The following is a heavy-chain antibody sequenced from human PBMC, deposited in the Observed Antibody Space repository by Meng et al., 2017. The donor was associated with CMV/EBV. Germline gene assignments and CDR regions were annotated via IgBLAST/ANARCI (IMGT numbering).Heavy chain of an antibody. CDR3: ARGVTWNWYFDL. J-gene: IGHJ2*01. D-gene: IGHD2-21*02. V-gene: IGHV4-38-2*02. Sequence: SETLSLTCTVSGYSISSGYYWGWIRQPPGKGLEWIGSIYHSGSTYYNPSLKSRVTISVDTSKNQFSLKLSSVTAADTAVYYCARGVTWNWYFDLWGRGTLVTVSS. CDR2: IYHSGST. CDR1: GYSISSGYY.